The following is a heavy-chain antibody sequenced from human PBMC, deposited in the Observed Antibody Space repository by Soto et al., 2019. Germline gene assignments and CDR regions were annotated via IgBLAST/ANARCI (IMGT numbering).Heavy chain of an antibody. Sequence: EVQLVESGGGLVQPGGSLKLSCAASGFTFSGSAMHWVRQASGKGLEWVGRIRSKANSYATAYAASVKGRFTISRDDSKNTAYLQMNSLKTEDTAVYYCTSYSSSSNFDYWGQGTLVTVSS. V-gene: IGHV3-73*02. CDR1: GFTFSGSA. D-gene: IGHD6-6*01. CDR3: TSYSSSSNFDY. CDR2: IRSKANSYAT. J-gene: IGHJ4*02.